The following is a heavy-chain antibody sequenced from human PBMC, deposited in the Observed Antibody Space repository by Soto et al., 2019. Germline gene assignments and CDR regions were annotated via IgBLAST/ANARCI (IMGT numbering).Heavy chain of an antibody. CDR2: IYYSGST. D-gene: IGHD1-26*01. V-gene: IGHV4-39*01. J-gene: IGHJ6*02. CDR3: ARRKRVGDTVLYYYYGMDV. CDR1: GGSISSSSYY. Sequence: QLQLQESGPGLVKPSETLSLTCTVSGGSISSSSYYWGWIRQPPGKGLEWIGSIYYSGSTYYNPSLKSRVTLSVDTSTNQLSLELGSVTAASKAVYYCARRKRVGDTVLYYYYGMDVWGQGNTVTVSS.